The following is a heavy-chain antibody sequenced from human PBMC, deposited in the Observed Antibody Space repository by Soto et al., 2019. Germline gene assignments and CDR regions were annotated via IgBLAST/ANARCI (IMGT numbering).Heavy chain of an antibody. CDR3: AKNYYFDS. V-gene: IGHV3-23*05. J-gene: IGHJ4*01. CDR2: INIDGRT. Sequence: EVQVSEFGGGLVQPGGSLRLSCAASGFSFSAYAMSWARQAPGKGLEWVSSINIDGRTYYVDSVKGRFIISRDNSMNTLYLQLNSLRAEDTAIYSCAKNYYFDSWGHGTLVTVSS. D-gene: IGHD3-10*01. CDR1: GFSFSAYA.